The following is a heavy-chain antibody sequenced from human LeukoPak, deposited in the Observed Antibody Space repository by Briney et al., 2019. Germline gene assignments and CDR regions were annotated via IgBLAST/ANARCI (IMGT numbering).Heavy chain of an antibody. CDR3: ARLVLDVWGSYRFDP. J-gene: IGHJ5*02. CDR2: IFYSGST. V-gene: IGHV4-39*01. D-gene: IGHD3-16*02. CDR1: GGSISSSSYY. Sequence: PSETLSLTCTVSGGSISSSSYYWGWIRQPPGKGLEWIGSIFYSGSTYYNLSLESRVTISVDTSKNQFSLKLTSVTAADTAVYYCARLVLDVWGSYRFDPWGQGTLVTVSS.